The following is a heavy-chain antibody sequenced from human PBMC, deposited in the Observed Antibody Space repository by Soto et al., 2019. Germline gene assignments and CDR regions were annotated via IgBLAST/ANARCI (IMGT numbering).Heavy chain of an antibody. D-gene: IGHD1-1*01. CDR2: IYYSGST. J-gene: IGHJ5*02. CDR3: ARRRGTTGTAGRWFDP. Sequence: ASETLSLTCTVSGGSISSSIYYWGWIRQPPVKGLEWVGSIYYSGSTYYNPSLKSRVTVSIDTSKNQFSLKLSSVTAADTAVYYCARRRGTTGTAGRWFDPWGQGILVNVSS. CDR1: GGSISSSIYY. V-gene: IGHV4-39*01.